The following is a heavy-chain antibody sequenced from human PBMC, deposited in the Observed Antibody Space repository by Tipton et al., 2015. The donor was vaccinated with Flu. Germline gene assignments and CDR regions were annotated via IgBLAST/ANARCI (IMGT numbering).Heavy chain of an antibody. CDR2: VYNTGAT. CDR1: GASFSNTYYY. V-gene: IGHV4-39*01. J-gene: IGHJ4*02. Sequence: TLSLTCSVSGASFSNTYYYWGWVRQPPGKGPEWIGSVYNTGATFYNPSLKSRLTISVDTSKNQFSLKLRSVTAAGTAVYYCAPYYYDTSGPIFDWWGQGTLVTVSS. CDR3: APYYYDTSGPIFDW. D-gene: IGHD3-22*01.